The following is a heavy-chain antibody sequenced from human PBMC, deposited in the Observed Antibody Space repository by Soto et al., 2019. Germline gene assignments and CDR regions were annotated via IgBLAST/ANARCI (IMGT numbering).Heavy chain of an antibody. J-gene: IGHJ5*02. Sequence: EVQLVESGGGLVQPGGSLRLSCAASGFTFSSYWMSWVRQAPGKGLEWVANIKQDGSEKYYVDSVKGRFTISRDNANNSLYLQMNSLRAEDTAVYYCARVIRVNWFDPWGQGTLVTVSS. CDR1: GFTFSSYW. D-gene: IGHD3-10*01. CDR2: IKQDGSEK. CDR3: ARVIRVNWFDP. V-gene: IGHV3-7*01.